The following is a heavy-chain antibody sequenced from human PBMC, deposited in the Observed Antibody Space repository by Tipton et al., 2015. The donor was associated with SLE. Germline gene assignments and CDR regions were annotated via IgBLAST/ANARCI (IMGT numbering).Heavy chain of an antibody. CDR1: GGSFSGYY. Sequence: LRLSCAVYGGSFSGYYWSWIRQPPGKGLEWIGEINHSGSTNYNPSLKSRVTISVDTSKNQFSLKLSSVTAADTAVYYCARDGAARGDFGYWGQGTLVTVSS. V-gene: IGHV4-34*01. CDR2: INHSGST. CDR3: ARDGAARGDFGY. J-gene: IGHJ4*02. D-gene: IGHD6-6*01.